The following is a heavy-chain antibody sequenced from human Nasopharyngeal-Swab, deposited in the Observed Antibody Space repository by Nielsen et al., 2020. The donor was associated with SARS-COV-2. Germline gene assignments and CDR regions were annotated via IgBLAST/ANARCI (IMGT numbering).Heavy chain of an antibody. J-gene: IGHJ5*02. CDR2: ISWNSGSI. V-gene: IGHV3-9*01. CDR1: GFTFDDYA. CDR3: AKEGFDP. Sequence: SLKISCAASGFTFDDYAMHWVRQAPGKGLEWVSGISWNSGSIGYADSVKGRFTISRDNAKNSLYLQMNSLRTEDTALYYCAKEGFDPWGQGTLVTVSS.